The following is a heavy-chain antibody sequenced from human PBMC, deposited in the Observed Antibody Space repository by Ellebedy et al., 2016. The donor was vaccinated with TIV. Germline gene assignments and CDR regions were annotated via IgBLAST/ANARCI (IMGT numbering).Heavy chain of an antibody. CDR2: ISSSSSTI. CDR1: GFTFSSYS. J-gene: IGHJ4*02. D-gene: IGHD3-22*01. Sequence: GESLKISCAASGFTFSSYSMNWVRQAPGKGLEWVSYISSSSSTIYYADSVKGRFTISRDNAKNSVYLQMNSLRVEDTAVYYCARGLSYYDDNSGYYQFDLWGQGTLVTVS. V-gene: IGHV3-48*04. CDR3: ARGLSYYDDNSGYYQFDL.